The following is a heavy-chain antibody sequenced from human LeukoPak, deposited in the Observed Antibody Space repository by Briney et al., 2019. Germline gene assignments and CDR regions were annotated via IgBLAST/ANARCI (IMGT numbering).Heavy chain of an antibody. D-gene: IGHD2-21*02. CDR1: GFTFSTYW. CDR3: ATHCDNSDWQKRFDS. Sequence: GGSLRLSCAASGFTFSTYWMNWYRQAPGKGLEWVGNITQDASEINYVDSVRGRFTISRDNAKNSLHLQMNSLRAEDPDVYYCATHCDNSDWQKRFDSWGQGTLVTVSS. J-gene: IGHJ4*02. V-gene: IGHV3-7*01. CDR2: ITQDASEI.